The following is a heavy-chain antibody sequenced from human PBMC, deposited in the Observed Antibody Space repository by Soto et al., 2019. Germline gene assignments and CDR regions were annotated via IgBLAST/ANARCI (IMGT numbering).Heavy chain of an antibody. CDR2: IIPIFGIT. Sequence: GASVKVSCKASGGTFSTYAITWVRQAPGQGLEWMGGIIPIFGITNNAQKFQGRVTIVAGKSTSTAYMELTRLTSDDTAIYYCARGDSTDCSNGVCSFFYNHDMDVWGQGTTVTVSS. CDR1: GGTFSTYA. D-gene: IGHD2-8*01. J-gene: IGHJ6*02. V-gene: IGHV1-69*10. CDR3: ARGDSTDCSNGVCSFFYNHDMDV.